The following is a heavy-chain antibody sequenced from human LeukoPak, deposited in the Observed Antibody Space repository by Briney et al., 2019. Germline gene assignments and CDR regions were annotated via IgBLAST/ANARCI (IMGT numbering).Heavy chain of an antibody. CDR3: ASLIGAYSSGWDGFDY. CDR2: ISSSSSYI. D-gene: IGHD6-19*01. J-gene: IGHJ4*02. V-gene: IGHV3-21*01. CDR1: GLTFSSYS. Sequence: GGSLRLSCAASGLTFSSYSMNWVRQAPGKGLEWVSSISSSSSYIYYADSVKGRFTISRDNAKNSLYLQMNSLRAEDTAVYYCASLIGAYSSGWDGFDYWGQGTLVTVSS.